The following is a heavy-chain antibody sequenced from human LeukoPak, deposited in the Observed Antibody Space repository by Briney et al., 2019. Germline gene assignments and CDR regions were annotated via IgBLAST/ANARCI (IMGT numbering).Heavy chain of an antibody. J-gene: IGHJ5*02. CDR1: GYSFTSYW. Sequence: GAALKISCKGSGYSFTSYWIGWVRQMPGKGLEWMGIIYPGDSDTRYSPSFQGQVTISADKSISTAYLQWSSLKASGTAMYYCAKVRIGPYSREWFDPWGQGTLVTVSS. CDR2: IYPGDSDT. D-gene: IGHD4-11*01. V-gene: IGHV5-51*01. CDR3: AKVRIGPYSREWFDP.